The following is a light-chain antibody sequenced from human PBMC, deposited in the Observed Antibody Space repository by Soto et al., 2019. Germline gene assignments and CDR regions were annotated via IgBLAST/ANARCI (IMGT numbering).Light chain of an antibody. V-gene: IGLV2-14*01. CDR1: SSDVGGYNY. CDR3: RSYTSRSTYV. CDR2: DVS. J-gene: IGLJ1*01. Sequence: QSALTQPASVSGSPGQSITISCTGTSSDVGGYNYVSWYQQHPGKAPKLMIYDVSNRPSGVSNRFSGSKSGNTGSLTISGPQAEGEADYYCRSYTSRSTYVFGTGTKLTVL.